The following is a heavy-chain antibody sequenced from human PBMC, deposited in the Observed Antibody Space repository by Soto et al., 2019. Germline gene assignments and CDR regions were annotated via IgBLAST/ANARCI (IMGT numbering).Heavy chain of an antibody. D-gene: IGHD7-27*01. CDR3: AGMSKLANWGFGY. CDR1: GGSISSYY. V-gene: IGHV4-59*01. Sequence: QVQLQESGPGLVKPSETLSLTCTVSGGSISSYYWSWIRQPPGKGLEWIGYIHYTWSTNYNPSLKSRVTIAVDTSKNHFSLKLSSVTAADAAVYYCAGMSKLANWGFGYWGQGTLVTVS. CDR2: IHYTWST. J-gene: IGHJ4*02.